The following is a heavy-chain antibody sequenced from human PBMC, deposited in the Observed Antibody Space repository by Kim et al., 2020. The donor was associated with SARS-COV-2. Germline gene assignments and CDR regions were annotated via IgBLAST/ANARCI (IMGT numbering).Heavy chain of an antibody. Sequence: ASVKVSCKASGYTFTSYGIHWVRQAPGQRFEWMGWTNTASGNTRYSQKFQGRVTFTRDTSATTVYMEVSSLRSEDTAVYYCARGRGGSNDYWGQGTLVTVSS. J-gene: IGHJ4*02. CDR1: GYTFTSYG. CDR3: ARGRGGSNDY. D-gene: IGHD1-26*01. V-gene: IGHV1-3*04. CDR2: TNTASGNT.